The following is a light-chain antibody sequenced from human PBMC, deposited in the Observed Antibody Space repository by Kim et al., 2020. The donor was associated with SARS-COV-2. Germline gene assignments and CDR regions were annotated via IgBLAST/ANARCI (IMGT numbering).Light chain of an antibody. Sequence: SPWERATRSCSASPSLSGSYLAGYQQKPGQAPRLLIYGASSRATGIPDRVSGSGSGTDFTLTISRLEPEDFAVYYCQQYGSTPPYTFGQGTKLEI. CDR2: GAS. J-gene: IGKJ2*01. CDR1: PSLSGSY. V-gene: IGKV3-20*01. CDR3: QQYGSTPPYT.